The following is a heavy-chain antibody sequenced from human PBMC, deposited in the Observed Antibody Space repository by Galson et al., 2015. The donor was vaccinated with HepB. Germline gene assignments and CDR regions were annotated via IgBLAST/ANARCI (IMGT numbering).Heavy chain of an antibody. Sequence: SLRLSCAASGFTFSDYYMSWIRQAPGKGLEWVSYISSSSSYTNYADSVKGRFTISRDNAKNSLYLQMNSLRAEDTAVYYCARGKRGYSYGNYFDYWGQGTLVTVSS. J-gene: IGHJ4*02. D-gene: IGHD5-18*01. CDR1: GFTFSDYY. CDR3: ARGKRGYSYGNYFDY. CDR2: ISSSSSYT. V-gene: IGHV3-11*06.